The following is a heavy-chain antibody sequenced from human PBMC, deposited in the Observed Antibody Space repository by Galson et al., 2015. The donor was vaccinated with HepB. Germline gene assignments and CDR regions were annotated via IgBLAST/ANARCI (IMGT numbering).Heavy chain of an antibody. CDR2: IRPSGDDGT. J-gene: IGHJ4*02. Sequence: SGYIFTTYYMHWVRQAPGQGLEWMGIIRPSGDDGTTYAQKFQGRVTMTRDTSTSTVYMDLSSLRSEDTAVYYCVREYRGGSFDYWGQGTLVTVSS. CDR1: GYIFTTYY. V-gene: IGHV1-46*01. D-gene: IGHD1-26*01. CDR3: VREYRGGSFDY.